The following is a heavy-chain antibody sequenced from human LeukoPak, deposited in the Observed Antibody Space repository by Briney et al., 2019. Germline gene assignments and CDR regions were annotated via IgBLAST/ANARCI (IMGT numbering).Heavy chain of an antibody. D-gene: IGHD2-2*01. V-gene: IGHV4-30-2*01. Sequence: KPSETLSLTCTVSGGSISSGGYYWSWIRQPPGKGLEWIGYIYHSGSTYYNPSLKSRVTISVDRSKNQFSLKLSSVTAADTAVYYCTRDNPYCSSTSCSPSLSINWFDPWGQGTLVTVSS. CDR1: GGSISSGGYY. CDR2: IYHSGST. J-gene: IGHJ5*02. CDR3: TRDNPYCSSTSCSPSLSINWFDP.